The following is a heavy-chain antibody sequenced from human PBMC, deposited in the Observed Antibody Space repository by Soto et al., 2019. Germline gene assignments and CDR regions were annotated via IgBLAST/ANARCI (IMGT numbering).Heavy chain of an antibody. Sequence: GGSLRLSCAASGFTFSSYAMHWVRQAPGKGLEWVAVISYDGSNKYYADSVKGRFTISRDNSKNTLYLQMNSLRAEDTAVYYCARDEMGLYYDFWSGRMDVWGQGTTVTVSS. V-gene: IGHV3-30-3*01. CDR2: ISYDGSNK. CDR3: ARDEMGLYYDFWSGRMDV. J-gene: IGHJ6*02. D-gene: IGHD3-3*01. CDR1: GFTFSSYA.